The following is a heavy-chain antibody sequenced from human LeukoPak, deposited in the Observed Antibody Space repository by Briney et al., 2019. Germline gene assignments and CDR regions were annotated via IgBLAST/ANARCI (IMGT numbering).Heavy chain of an antibody. CDR2: IYSGGST. CDR1: GGSFSGYY. Sequence: ETLSLTCAVYGGSFSGYYWSWIRQPPGKGLEWVSVIYSGGSTYYADSVKGRFTISRDNSKNTLYLQMNSLRAEDTAVYYCARLYSSGWYYFDYWGQGTLVTVSS. CDR3: ARLYSSGWYYFDY. J-gene: IGHJ4*02. V-gene: IGHV3-53*01. D-gene: IGHD6-19*01.